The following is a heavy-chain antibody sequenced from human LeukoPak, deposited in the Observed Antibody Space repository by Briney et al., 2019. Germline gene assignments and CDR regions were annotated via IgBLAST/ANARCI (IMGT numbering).Heavy chain of an antibody. J-gene: IGHJ4*02. CDR3: AKGKTHYYGPGDY. Sequence: PGGSLRLSCAASGFTFSSYAMSWVRQAPGKGLEWVSVVSGSGGSTYYADSVKGRFIISRDNSKSTVYLQMNSLGVDDTALYYCAKGKTHYYGPGDYWGQGTLVTVSS. CDR1: GFTFSSYA. V-gene: IGHV3-23*01. CDR2: VSGSGGST. D-gene: IGHD3-10*01.